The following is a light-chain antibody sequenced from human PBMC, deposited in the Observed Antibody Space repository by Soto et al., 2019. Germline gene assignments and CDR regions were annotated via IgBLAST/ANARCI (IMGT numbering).Light chain of an antibody. CDR1: SGAVTSGSY. J-gene: IGLJ3*02. CDR3: LLYYGGSLL. Sequence: QTVVTQGPSLTFSPGGPVTLPCASSSGAVTSGSYPNWFQQKPGQAPRPLIHSTRNKYSSTPARFSGSLLGGKAALTVSGVQPDDEADYYCLLYYGGSLLFGGGTKVTVL. V-gene: IGLV7-43*01. CDR2: STR.